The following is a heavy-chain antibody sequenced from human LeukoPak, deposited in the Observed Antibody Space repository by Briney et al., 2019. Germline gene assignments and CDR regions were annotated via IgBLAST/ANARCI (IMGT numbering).Heavy chain of an antibody. CDR1: DDSISSGRYY. D-gene: IGHD3-10*01. CDR2: IHSSGNT. V-gene: IGHV4-61*02. CDR3: AREGAAQRGEGSFDY. Sequence: SQTLSLTCTVSDDSISSGRYYWSWIRQSAGKGLAWIGRIHSSGNTNYNPSLKSRVTISVDTSKNHFSLKLTSVSIADTAVYYCAREGAAQRGEGSFDYWGQGTLVPVSS. J-gene: IGHJ4*02.